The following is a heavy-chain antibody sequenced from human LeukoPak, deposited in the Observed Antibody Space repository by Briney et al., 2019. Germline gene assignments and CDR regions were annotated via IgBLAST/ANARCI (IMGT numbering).Heavy chain of an antibody. D-gene: IGHD7-27*01. V-gene: IGHV4-59*01. CDR1: GGSISSYY. Sequence: SETLSLTCTVSGGSISSYYWRWIRQPPGKGLEWIGYIYYSGSTNYNPSLKSRVTISVDTSKNQFSLKLSSVTAADTAVYYCARSTWGAGFDYWGQGTLVTVSS. CDR2: IYYSGST. CDR3: ARSTWGAGFDY. J-gene: IGHJ4*02.